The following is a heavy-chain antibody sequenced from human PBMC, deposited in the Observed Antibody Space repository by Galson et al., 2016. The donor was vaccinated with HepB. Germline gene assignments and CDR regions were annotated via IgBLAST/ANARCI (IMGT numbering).Heavy chain of an antibody. CDR2: IRNSGDNT. J-gene: IGHJ4*02. CDR3: ARGGSYLCEPLEY. D-gene: IGHD3-16*01. CDR1: GFTFSSYT. V-gene: IGHV3-21*01. Sequence: SLRLSCAASGFTFSSYTLNWVRQAPGKGLEWVSAIRNSGDNTYYADSVKGRFTISRDNAKNTVYLQMNSLRAENTALYFCARGGSYLCEPLEYWGQGTLVTVSS.